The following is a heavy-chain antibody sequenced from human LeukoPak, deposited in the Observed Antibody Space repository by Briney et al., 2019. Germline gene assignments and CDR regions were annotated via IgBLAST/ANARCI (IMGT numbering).Heavy chain of an antibody. CDR3: VKSGGYATAIRYFDL. CDR1: GFSFGGYA. V-gene: IGHV3-9*01. CDR2: ISWNSGDI. D-gene: IGHD2-21*02. J-gene: IGHJ2*01. Sequence: GGSLRLSCAASGFSFGGYALHWVRQAPGRGLEWVASISWNSGDIVHADSVKGRFTISRNNAKNSLYLQMDSLRTEDAALYYCVKSGGYATAIRYFDLWGRGTLVTVSS.